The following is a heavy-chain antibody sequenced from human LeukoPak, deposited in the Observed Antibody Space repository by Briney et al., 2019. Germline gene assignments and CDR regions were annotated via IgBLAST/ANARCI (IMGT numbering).Heavy chain of an antibody. J-gene: IGHJ3*02. CDR2: IKSRDDGGTT. Sequence: GGSLRLSCAASGFTFSSYGMSWVRQAPGKGLEWVGRIKSRDDGGTTEFAATVKGRFTISRDDSKNTLSLQMNSLKFEDAAVYYCTTYNSRDAFDMWGRGTMVTVSP. CDR1: GFTFSSYG. CDR3: TTYNSRDAFDM. D-gene: IGHD2/OR15-2a*01. V-gene: IGHV3-15*01.